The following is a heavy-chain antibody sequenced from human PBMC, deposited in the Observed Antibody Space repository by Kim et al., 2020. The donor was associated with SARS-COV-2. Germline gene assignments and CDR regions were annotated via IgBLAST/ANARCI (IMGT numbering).Heavy chain of an antibody. D-gene: IGHD2-15*01. CDR2: IYYSGST. J-gene: IGHJ6*02. V-gene: IGHV4-59*08. Sequence: SETLSLTCTVSGGSISSYYWSWIRQPPGKGLEWIGYIYYSGSTNYNPSLKSRVTISVDTSKNQFSLKLSSVTAADTAVYYCARRSTIYYYGMDVWGQGTTVTVSS. CDR1: GGSISSYY. CDR3: ARRSTIYYYGMDV.